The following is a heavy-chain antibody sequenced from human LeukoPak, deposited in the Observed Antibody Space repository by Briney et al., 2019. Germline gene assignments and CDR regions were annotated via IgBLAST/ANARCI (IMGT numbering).Heavy chain of an antibody. Sequence: SETLSLTCTVSGGSFSSGSYYWRWLRQPPGMGLEWIVYIYYSGSTNYNPALKSRVTISVDTSKNQFSLKLSSVTAADTAVYYCARETIYCSGGSCFTLFDYWGQGTLVTVSS. CDR3: ARETIYCSGGSCFTLFDY. CDR2: IYYSGST. J-gene: IGHJ4*02. CDR1: GGSFSSGSYY. D-gene: IGHD2-15*01. V-gene: IGHV4-61*01.